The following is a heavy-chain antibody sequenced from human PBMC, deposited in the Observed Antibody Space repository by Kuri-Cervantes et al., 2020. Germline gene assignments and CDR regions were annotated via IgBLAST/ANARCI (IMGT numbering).Heavy chain of an antibody. Sequence: LRLSCTVSGGSISSGDYYWNWIRQPAGKGLEWIGRIHTSGRTYYNPSLRSRVNISVDTSKNQFSLNLNSVTAADTAVYYCARYITTWKYFDPWGQGTLVTVSS. CDR1: GGSISSGDYY. D-gene: IGHD1-1*01. CDR3: ARYITTWKYFDP. J-gene: IGHJ5*02. V-gene: IGHV4-61*02. CDR2: IHTSGRT.